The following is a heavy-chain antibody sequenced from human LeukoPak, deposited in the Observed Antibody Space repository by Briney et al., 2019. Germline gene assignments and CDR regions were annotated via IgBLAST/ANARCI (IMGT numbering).Heavy chain of an antibody. V-gene: IGHV3-30*04. CDR2: ISYDGSNK. CDR3: ARAQVVKYSDY. CDR1: GFTFSSYA. Sequence: GGSLRLSCAASGFTFSSYAMHWVRQAPGKGLEWVAVISYDGSNKYYADSVKGRFTISRDNSKNTLYLQMNSLRAEDTAVYYCARAQVVKYSDYWGQGTLVTVSS. J-gene: IGHJ4*02. D-gene: IGHD3-22*01.